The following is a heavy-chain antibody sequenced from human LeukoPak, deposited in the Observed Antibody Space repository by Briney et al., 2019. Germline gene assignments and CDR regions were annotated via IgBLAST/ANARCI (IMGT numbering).Heavy chain of an antibody. V-gene: IGHV4-39*01. D-gene: IGHD1-1*01. J-gene: IGHJ6*02. Sequence: SETLSLTCTVSGGSISSSSYYWGWIRQPPGKGLEWIGSIYYSGSTYYNPSLKSRVTISVDTSKNQFSLKLSSVTAADTAVYYCARNNWFHGMDVWGQGTTVTVSS. CDR2: IYYSGST. CDR3: ARNNWFHGMDV. CDR1: GGSISSSSYY.